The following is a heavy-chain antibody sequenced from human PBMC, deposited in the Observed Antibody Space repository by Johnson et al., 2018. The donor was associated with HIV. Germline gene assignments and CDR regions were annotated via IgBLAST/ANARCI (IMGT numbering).Heavy chain of an antibody. CDR3: AKGWTTVATRLGAFDI. D-gene: IGHD4-17*01. CDR2: ISWNSGSR. J-gene: IGHJ3*02. Sequence: VQLVESGGGLVQPGRSLRLSCAASGFTFDDYVMHWARQAPGKGLEWVSGISWNSGSRDYADSVKGRFTISRDNAKNSLYLQMNSLRAEDTALYYCAKGWTTVATRLGAFDIWGQGTMVTVSS. V-gene: IGHV3-9*01. CDR1: GFTFDDYV.